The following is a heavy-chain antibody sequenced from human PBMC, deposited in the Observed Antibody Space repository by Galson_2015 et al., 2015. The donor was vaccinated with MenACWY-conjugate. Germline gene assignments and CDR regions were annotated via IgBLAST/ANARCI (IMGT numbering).Heavy chain of an antibody. CDR2: IRTTGGTT. V-gene: IGHV3-23*01. D-gene: IGHD6-19*01. J-gene: IGHJ5*02. Sequence: SLRLSCAASGITFSSSAMSWVRQAPGKGLEWDSSIRTTGGTTYYADSVKGRFPISRDNSKDTLYLQMNSLRAGDSAVYYCAQGARSRWADPWGQGTLVTVAS. CDR3: AQGARSRWADP. CDR1: GITFSSSA.